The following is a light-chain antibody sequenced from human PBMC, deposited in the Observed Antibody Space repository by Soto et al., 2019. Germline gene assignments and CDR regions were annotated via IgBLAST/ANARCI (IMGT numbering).Light chain of an antibody. Sequence: QSALTQPRSVSGSPGQSVTISCTGTSSDVGGYNYVSWYQQHPRKAPKLMVYDVSKRPSGVPDRCSGSKSGNTASRTISGLQGEDEDDYYCCSYAGSYTYVFGTRTKLTVL. CDR1: SSDVGGYNY. CDR2: DVS. J-gene: IGLJ1*01. V-gene: IGLV2-11*01. CDR3: CSYAGSYTYV.